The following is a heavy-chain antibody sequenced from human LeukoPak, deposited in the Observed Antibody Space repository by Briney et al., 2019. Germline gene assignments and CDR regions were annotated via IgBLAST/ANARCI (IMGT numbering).Heavy chain of an antibody. D-gene: IGHD6-19*01. J-gene: IGHJ1*01. V-gene: IGHV4-31*03. CDR1: GGSISSGGEY. CDR2: VYYSGST. CDR3: ARPGGRSGLAEYFQH. Sequence: SETLSLTCTVSGGSISSGGEYWSWIRHLPGKGLDWIGYVYYSGSTYYNPSLESRITMSVDTSENQFSLKLTSVTAADTAVYYCARPGGRSGLAEYFQHWGQGTLVTVSS.